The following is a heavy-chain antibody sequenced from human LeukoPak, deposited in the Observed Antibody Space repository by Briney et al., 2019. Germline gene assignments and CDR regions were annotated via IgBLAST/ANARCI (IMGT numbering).Heavy chain of an antibody. CDR2: ISTNKGNT. CDR3: AGGASGGSCHLGICWFDP. D-gene: IGHD2-15*01. J-gene: IGHJ5*02. Sequence: ASVKVSCKASGGTFSSYAISWVRQAPGQGLEWMGWISTNKGNTKSAQKNQGRVTMTTDTSTSTVHMELRSLRSDDTAVYYCAGGASGGSCHLGICWFDPWGQGTLVTVSS. CDR1: GGTFSSYA. V-gene: IGHV1-18*01.